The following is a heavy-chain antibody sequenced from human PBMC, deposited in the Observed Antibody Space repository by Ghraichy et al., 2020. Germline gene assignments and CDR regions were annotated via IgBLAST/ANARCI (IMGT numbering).Heavy chain of an antibody. V-gene: IGHV4-39*01. J-gene: IGHJ5*02. CDR1: RGSISSSSYY. CDR3: ARHMTEELLISNWFAP. Sequence: SETLSLTCTVSRGSISSSSYYWGWIRQPPGKGLEWIGSIYHSGTTHYNPSLKSPVTVSVDTPKNLFSLKLSSVTAADTAVYFCARHMTEELLISNWFAPWGQGTRVTFSS. CDR2: IYHSGTT. D-gene: IGHD1-7*01.